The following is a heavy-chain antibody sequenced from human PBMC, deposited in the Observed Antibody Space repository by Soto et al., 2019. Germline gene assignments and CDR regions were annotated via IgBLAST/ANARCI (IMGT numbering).Heavy chain of an antibody. J-gene: IGHJ4*02. CDR2: ISYDGSNK. Sequence: GGSLRLSCAASGFTFSSYGMHWVRQAPGKGLEWVAVISYDGSNKYYADSVKGRFTISRDNSKNTLYLQMNSLRAEDTAVYYCAKDRQQLVQSIFDYWGQGTLVTVSS. D-gene: IGHD6-13*01. CDR3: AKDRQQLVQSIFDY. V-gene: IGHV3-30*18. CDR1: GFTFSSYG.